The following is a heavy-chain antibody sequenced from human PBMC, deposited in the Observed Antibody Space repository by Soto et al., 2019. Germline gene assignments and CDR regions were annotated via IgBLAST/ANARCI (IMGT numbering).Heavy chain of an antibody. CDR1: GYTFTSYA. V-gene: IGHV1-3*01. J-gene: IGHJ5*02. Sequence: ASVKVSCKASGYTFTSYAMHWVRQAPGQRLEWMGWINAGNGNTKYSQKFQGRVTITRDTSASTAYMELSSLRSEDTAVYYCARVRQFYDFWSGYGLDPWGQGSLVTVSS. CDR2: INAGNGNT. CDR3: ARVRQFYDFWSGYGLDP. D-gene: IGHD3-3*01.